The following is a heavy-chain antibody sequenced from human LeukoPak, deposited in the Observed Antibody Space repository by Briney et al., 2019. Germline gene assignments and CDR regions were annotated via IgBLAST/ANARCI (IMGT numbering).Heavy chain of an antibody. D-gene: IGHD3-22*01. V-gene: IGHV3-23*01. J-gene: IGHJ4*02. CDR1: GFTFSSYA. CDR2: ISGSGGST. Sequence: RGSLRLSCAASGFTFSSYAMSWVRQAPGKGLEWVSAISGSGGSTYYADSVKGRFTISRDNSKNTLYLQMNSLRAEDTAVYYCATPTTYYYDSSGYYPFAYWGQGTLVTVSS. CDR3: ATPTTYYYDSSGYYPFAY.